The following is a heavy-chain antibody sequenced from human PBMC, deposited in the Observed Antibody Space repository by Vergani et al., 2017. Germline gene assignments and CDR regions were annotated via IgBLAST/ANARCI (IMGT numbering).Heavy chain of an antibody. CDR3: ARANTAMVWFDY. D-gene: IGHD5-18*01. J-gene: IGHJ4*02. CDR1: GGSISSSNW. Sequence: QVQLQESGPGLVKPSGTLSLTCAVSGGSISSSNWWSWVRQPPGKGLEWIGSIYHSGSTYYNPSLKSRVTISVDTSKNQFSLKLSSVTAADTAVYYCARANTAMVWFDYWGQGTLVTVSS. CDR2: IYHSGST. V-gene: IGHV4-4*02.